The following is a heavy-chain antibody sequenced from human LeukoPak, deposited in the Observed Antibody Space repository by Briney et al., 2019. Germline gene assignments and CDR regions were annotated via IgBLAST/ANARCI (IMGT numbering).Heavy chain of an antibody. D-gene: IGHD5-18*01. CDR1: GGSFSGCY. CDR2: INHSGST. V-gene: IGHV4-34*01. J-gene: IGHJ4*02. CDR3: ARGQKYIYGYTVTELGSRYFDY. Sequence: SETLSLTCAVYGGSFSGCYWSWIRQPPGKGLEWIGEINHSGSTNYNPSLKSRVTISVDTSKNQFSLKLSSVTAADTAVYYCARGQKYIYGYTVTELGSRYFDYWGQGTLVTVSS.